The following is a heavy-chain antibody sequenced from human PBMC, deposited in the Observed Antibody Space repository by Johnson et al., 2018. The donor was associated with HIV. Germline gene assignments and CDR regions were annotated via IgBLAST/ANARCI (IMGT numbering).Heavy chain of an antibody. V-gene: IGHV3-66*01. CDR2: FYSGGSA. CDR3: AREAHYYDSSGLKRGAFDI. J-gene: IGHJ3*02. CDR1: GFTVSSNY. D-gene: IGHD3-22*01. Sequence: VQLVESGGGLVQPGGSLRLSCAASGFTVSSNYMSWVRQAPGKGLEWVSVFYSGGSAFYADSVKGRFILSRDNSKNTLYLQMNSLRAEDTAVYYCAREAHYYDSSGLKRGAFDIWGQGTMVTVSS.